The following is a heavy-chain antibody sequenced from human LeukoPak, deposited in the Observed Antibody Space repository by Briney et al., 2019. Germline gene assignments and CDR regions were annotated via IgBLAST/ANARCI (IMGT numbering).Heavy chain of an antibody. CDR2: ISYDGSNK. J-gene: IGHJ6*02. CDR1: GFTFSSYG. CDR3: AKDFAYYDFWSGYYPDYYYYGMDV. Sequence: PGGSLRLSCAASGFTFSSYGMHWVRQAPGEGLEWVAVISYDGSNKYYADSVRGRFTISRDNSKNTLYLQMNSLRAEDTAVYYCAKDFAYYDFWSGYYPDYYYYGMDVWGQGTTVTVSS. D-gene: IGHD3-3*01. V-gene: IGHV3-30*18.